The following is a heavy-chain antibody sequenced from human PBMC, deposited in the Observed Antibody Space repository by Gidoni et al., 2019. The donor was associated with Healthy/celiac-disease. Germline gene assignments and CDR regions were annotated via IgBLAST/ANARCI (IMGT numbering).Heavy chain of an antibody. D-gene: IGHD4-17*01. CDR1: CFNFRSYS. Sequence: EVQLVESGGGLVKPGGSLRLSCAASCFNFRSYSMNWVRQAPGKGLEWVSSISSSSSYIYYADSVKGRFSISRDNAKNSLYLQMISLRAEDTAVYYCAILYVDSIDAVDIWGQGTMVTVSS. J-gene: IGHJ3*02. CDR2: ISSSSSYI. CDR3: AILYVDSIDAVDI. V-gene: IGHV3-21*01.